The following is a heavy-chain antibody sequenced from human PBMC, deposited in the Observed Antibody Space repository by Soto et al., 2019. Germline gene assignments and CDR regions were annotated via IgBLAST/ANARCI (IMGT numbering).Heavy chain of an antibody. D-gene: IGHD3-3*01. J-gene: IGHJ4*02. CDR3: ASDFWTGYPLFDY. Sequence: PSETLSLTCNVSGSSITSAYYWAWVRQPPGKGLEWIGSVFHSGTTYYNPSLMSRVTVSLDTSKSQFSLMLSSVTAADTAVYYCASDFWTGYPLFDYWGPGALVTVSS. CDR1: GSSITSAYY. CDR2: VFHSGTT. V-gene: IGHV4-38-2*02.